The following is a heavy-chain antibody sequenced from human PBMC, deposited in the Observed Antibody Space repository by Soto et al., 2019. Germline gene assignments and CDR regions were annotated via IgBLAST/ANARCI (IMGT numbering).Heavy chain of an antibody. CDR3: AKDPQWLAPGGWFDP. D-gene: IGHD6-19*01. Sequence: GSLRLSCAASGFTFRTYGMHWVRQAPGKGLEWVAGTSYDGSNEYYADSAKGRFTISRDNSKNTLYVEMNSLRAEDTAVYFCAKDPQWLAPGGWFDPWAREPWSPSPQ. CDR2: TSYDGSNE. CDR1: GFTFRTYG. J-gene: IGHJ5*02. V-gene: IGHV3-30*18.